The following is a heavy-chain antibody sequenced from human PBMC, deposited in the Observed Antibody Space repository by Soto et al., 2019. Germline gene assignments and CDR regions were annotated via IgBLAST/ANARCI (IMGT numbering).Heavy chain of an antibody. Sequence: GGSLRLTCAASGFTFSSYAMSWVRQAPGKGLEWVSAISGSGGSTYYADSVKGRFTISRDNSKNTLYLHMNSLRAEDTAVYYCAKDEAGIVVVPAAILVAYFDYWGQGTLVTVSS. CDR1: GFTFSSYA. D-gene: IGHD2-2*01. V-gene: IGHV3-23*01. CDR3: AKDEAGIVVVPAAILVAYFDY. J-gene: IGHJ4*02. CDR2: ISGSGGST.